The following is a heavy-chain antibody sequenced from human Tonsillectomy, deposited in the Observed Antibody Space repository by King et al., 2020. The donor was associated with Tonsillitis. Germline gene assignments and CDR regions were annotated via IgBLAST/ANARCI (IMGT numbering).Heavy chain of an antibody. V-gene: IGHV4-39*01. J-gene: IGHJ4*02. CDR3: ARGPVVPAAGSYYFDY. Sequence: QLQESGPGLVKPSETLSLTCTVSDGSISTRSHYWGWIRQPPGKGLEWIXXIYYSGSTYYNPSLKSRVTISVDTTKNQFSLKLSSVTAADTAVYYCARGPVVPAAGSYYFDYWGQGTLVTVSS. D-gene: IGHD2-2*01. CDR2: IYYSGST. CDR1: DGSISTRSHY.